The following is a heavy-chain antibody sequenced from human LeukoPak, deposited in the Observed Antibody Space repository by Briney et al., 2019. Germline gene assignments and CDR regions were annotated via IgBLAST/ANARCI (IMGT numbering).Heavy chain of an antibody. V-gene: IGHV1-2*02. CDR2: INPNSGGT. CDR3: ARFTPSGNWFDP. CDR1: GCTFTGYY. D-gene: IGHD6-6*01. Sequence: ASVKVSCKASGCTFTGYYMHWVRQAPGQGLEWMGWINPNSGGTNYAQKFQGRVTMTRDTSISTAYMELSRLRSDDTAVYYCARFTPSGNWFDPWGQGTLVTVSS. J-gene: IGHJ5*02.